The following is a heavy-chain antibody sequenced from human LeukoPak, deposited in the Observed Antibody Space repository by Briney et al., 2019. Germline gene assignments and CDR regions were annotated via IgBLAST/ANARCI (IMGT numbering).Heavy chain of an antibody. CDR2: ISYDGSNK. CDR1: GFTFSSYG. V-gene: IGHV3-30*03. Sequence: GGSLRLSCAASGFTFSSYGMHWVRQAPGKGLEWVAVISYDGSNKYYADSVKGRFTISRDNSKNTLYLQMNSLRAEDTAVYYCASSIVVVEDDAFDIWGQGTMVTVSS. J-gene: IGHJ3*02. D-gene: IGHD2-2*01. CDR3: ASSIVVVEDDAFDI.